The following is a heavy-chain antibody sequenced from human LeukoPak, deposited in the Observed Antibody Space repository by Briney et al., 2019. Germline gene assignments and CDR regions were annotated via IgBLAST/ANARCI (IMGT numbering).Heavy chain of an antibody. CDR2: IIPIFGTA. Sequence: ASVKVSCKASGGTFSSYAISWVRQAPGQGLEWMGGIIPIFGTANYAQKFQGRVTITTDESTSTAYMELSSLRSEDTAVYYCARDGCSSTSCDRGPYYYYYMDVWGKGTTVTVSS. D-gene: IGHD2-2*01. CDR1: GGTFSSYA. V-gene: IGHV1-69*05. CDR3: ARDGCSSTSCDRGPYYYYYMDV. J-gene: IGHJ6*03.